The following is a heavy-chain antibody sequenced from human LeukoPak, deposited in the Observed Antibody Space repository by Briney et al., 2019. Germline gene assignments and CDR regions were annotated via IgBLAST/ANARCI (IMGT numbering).Heavy chain of an antibody. Sequence: PSETLSLTCTVSGGSISSGVYYWSWIRQHPGKGLEWIGYIYYSGSTYYNPSLKSRVTISVDTSKNQFSLKLSSVTAADTAVYYCASSYPSSSWSRVSYYFDYWGQGTLVTVSS. CDR2: IYYSGST. V-gene: IGHV4-31*03. D-gene: IGHD6-13*01. CDR1: GGSISSGVYY. J-gene: IGHJ4*02. CDR3: ASSYPSSSWSRVSYYFDY.